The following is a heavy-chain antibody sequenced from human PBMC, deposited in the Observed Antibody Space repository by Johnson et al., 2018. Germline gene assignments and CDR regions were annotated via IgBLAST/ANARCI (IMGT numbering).Heavy chain of an antibody. V-gene: IGHV3-13*01. CDR1: GFTFSRND. Sequence: VQLVQSGGGVVQPGRSLRLSCAASGFTFSRNDVHWGRQPTGKGLEWVSVIGTAGDTYYPGSVKGRFTISRENAKNSLHLQMNSLRAEDTAVYYCALSYDSSGHYPPRLSMDVWGQWTTVTVSS. D-gene: IGHD3-22*01. J-gene: IGHJ6*02. CDR2: IGTAGDT. CDR3: ALSYDSSGHYPPRLSMDV.